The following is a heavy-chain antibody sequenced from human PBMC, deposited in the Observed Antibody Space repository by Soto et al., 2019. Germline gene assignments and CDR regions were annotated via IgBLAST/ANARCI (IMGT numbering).Heavy chain of an antibody. CDR2: ISFGGNDK. Sequence: QVQLVESGGGVVQPGRSLRLSCVASGFVFKTYGMHWVHQAPGKGLEWVAFISFGGNDKSYAESVKGRFTISRDDPRNTLYLQMDSLRVEDTGVYYCAPLVVAAAPFDHWGQGTLVTVSS. CDR3: APLVVAAAPFDH. V-gene: IGHV3-30*03. D-gene: IGHD2-15*01. J-gene: IGHJ4*02. CDR1: GFVFKTYG.